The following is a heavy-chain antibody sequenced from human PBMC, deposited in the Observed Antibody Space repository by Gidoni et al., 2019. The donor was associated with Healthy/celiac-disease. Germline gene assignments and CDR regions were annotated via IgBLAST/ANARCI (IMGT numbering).Heavy chain of an antibody. CDR1: GFTFSSYG. CDR3: ARDHETYYYDSSGLKD. V-gene: IGHV3-33*01. J-gene: IGHJ4*02. D-gene: IGHD3-22*01. CDR2: IWYDGSNK. Sequence: QVQLVESGGGVVQPGRSLRLSCAASGFTFSSYGMHWVRQAPGKGLEWVAVIWYDGSNKYYADSVKGRFTISRDNSKNTLYLQMNSLRAEDTAVYYCARDHETYYYDSSGLKDWGQGTLVTVSS.